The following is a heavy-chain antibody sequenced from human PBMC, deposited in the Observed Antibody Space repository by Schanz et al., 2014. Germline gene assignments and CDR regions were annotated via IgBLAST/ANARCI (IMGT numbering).Heavy chain of an antibody. D-gene: IGHD2-2*01. J-gene: IGHJ4*02. CDR3: VRDGDERLVVSFDQ. V-gene: IGHV1-18*04. Sequence: QVQLVQSGAEVQKPGASVMLSCKTSGYSFNLFGVSWVRQAPGQGLEWMGWISAYNGNVNYAPKFQGRVTMTTDTSTSTAYMELRNLRSDDTAVYYCVRDGDERLVVSFDQWGQGTLVTVSS. CDR2: ISAYNGNV. CDR1: GYSFNLFG.